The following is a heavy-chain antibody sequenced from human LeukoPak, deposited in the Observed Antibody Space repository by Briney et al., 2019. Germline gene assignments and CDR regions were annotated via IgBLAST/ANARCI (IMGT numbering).Heavy chain of an antibody. D-gene: IGHD2-2*02. CDR3: TRDAVVPAAIHGY. CDR1: GFTFSSYA. CDR2: IRSKAYGGTT. Sequence: PGGSLRLSCAASGFTFSSYAMSWVRQAPGKGLEWVGFIRSKAYGGTTEYAASVKGRFTISRDDSKSIAYLQMNSLKTEDTAVYYCTRDAVVPAAIHGYWGQGTLVTVSS. V-gene: IGHV3-49*04. J-gene: IGHJ4*02.